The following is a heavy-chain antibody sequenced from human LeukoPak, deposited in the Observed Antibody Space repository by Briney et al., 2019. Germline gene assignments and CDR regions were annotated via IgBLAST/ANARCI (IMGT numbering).Heavy chain of an antibody. V-gene: IGHV4-31*03. CDR2: IYYSGST. CDR1: GGSISSGGYY. D-gene: IGHD3-22*01. J-gene: IGHJ3*02. Sequence: SETLSLTCTVSGGSISSGGYYWSWIRQQPGKGLEWIGYIYYSGSTYYNPSLKSRVTISVDTSKNQFSLKLSSVTAADTAVYYCARIGHDSSGYYLSLAFDIWGQGTMVTVSS. CDR3: ARIGHDSSGYYLSLAFDI.